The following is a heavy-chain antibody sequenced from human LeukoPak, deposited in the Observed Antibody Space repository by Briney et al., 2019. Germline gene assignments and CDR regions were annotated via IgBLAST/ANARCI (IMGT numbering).Heavy chain of an antibody. J-gene: IGHJ5*02. V-gene: IGHV3-33*01. CDR2: IWYDGSNK. CDR3: ARERLVTPNRFDP. Sequence: GGSLRLSCAASGFTFSSYGMHWVRQAPGKGLEWVAVIWYDGSNKYYADSVKGRFTISRDNSKNTLYLQMNSLRAEDTAVYYCARERLVTPNRFDPWGQGTLVTVSS. CDR1: GFTFSSYG. D-gene: IGHD3-9*01.